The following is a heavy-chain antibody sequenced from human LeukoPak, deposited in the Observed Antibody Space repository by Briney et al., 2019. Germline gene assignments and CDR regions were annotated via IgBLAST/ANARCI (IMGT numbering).Heavy chain of an antibody. V-gene: IGHV3-20*04. D-gene: IGHD3-16*01. CDR2: INWSGGRT. CDR1: GCTFDDYG. Sequence: GGSLRLSCAASGCTFDDYGMSWVRQAPGKGLEWVSGINWSGGRTGYADSVKGRFTISRDNAKNSLYLQMNSLRAEDAALYYCARDLASSDVWGKGTTVTVSS. CDR3: ARDLASSDV. J-gene: IGHJ6*04.